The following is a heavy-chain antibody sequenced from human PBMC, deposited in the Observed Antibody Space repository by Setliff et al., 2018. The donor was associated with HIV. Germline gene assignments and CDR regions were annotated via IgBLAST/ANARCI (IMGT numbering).Heavy chain of an antibody. D-gene: IGHD2-15*01. Sequence: WGSLRLSCAASGVSYAMSWVRQAPGKRLEWVSSITNDGRNTYYADSVKGRFTISRDNSKNTLYLQMNSLRAEDMAVYYCATGALGYCSGTICYPFDYWAQGTLVTVSS. CDR2: ITNDGRNT. CDR3: ATGALGYCSGTICYPFDY. J-gene: IGHJ4*02. V-gene: IGHV3-23*01. CDR1: GVSYA.